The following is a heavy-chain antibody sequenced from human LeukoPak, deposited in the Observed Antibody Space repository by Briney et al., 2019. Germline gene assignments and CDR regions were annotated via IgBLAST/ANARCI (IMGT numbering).Heavy chain of an antibody. CDR3: ARDGHPFDL. CDR1: GFRFSSYW. CDR2: INQDGGEK. V-gene: IGHV3-7*01. J-gene: IGHJ4*02. Sequence: GGSLRLSCAASGFRFSSYWMSWVRQAPGKGLEWVANINQDGGEKYYVDSVKGRFTISRDNAKNSLYLQMNSLRAEDTAVYYCARDGHPFDLWGQGTLVTVSS.